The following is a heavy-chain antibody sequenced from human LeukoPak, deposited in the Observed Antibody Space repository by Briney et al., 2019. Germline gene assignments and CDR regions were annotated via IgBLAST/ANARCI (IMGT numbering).Heavy chain of an antibody. J-gene: IGHJ4*02. CDR2: SSYDRTTI. Sequence: GGSLRLSCAASGFTFSSYSMNWVRQAPGKGLEWVAHSSYDRTTIYYADSVKDRFTISRDNAKNSLYLQMNSLRDEDTAIYYCARAFDDWGQGTLVTVSS. CDR1: GFTFSSYS. CDR3: ARAFDD. V-gene: IGHV3-48*02.